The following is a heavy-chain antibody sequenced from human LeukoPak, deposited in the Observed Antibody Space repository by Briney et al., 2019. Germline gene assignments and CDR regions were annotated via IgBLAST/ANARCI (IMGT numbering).Heavy chain of an antibody. J-gene: IGHJ4*02. V-gene: IGHV1-2*02. CDR1: GYTFTGYY. D-gene: IGHD6-19*01. CDR2: INPNSGGT. Sequence: GASVKVSCKASGYTFTGYYMHWVRQAPGQGLEWMGWINPNSGGTNYAQKFQGRVTMTRDTSISTAYMELSRLRSDDTAVYYCARETANYYSSGWYMRWGQGTLVTVSS. CDR3: ARETANYYSSGWYMR.